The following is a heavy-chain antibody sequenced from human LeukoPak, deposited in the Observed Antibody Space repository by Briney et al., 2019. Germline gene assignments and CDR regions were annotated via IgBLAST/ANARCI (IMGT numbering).Heavy chain of an antibody. CDR1: GFTFSSYS. CDR3: AREGRYGSGSYSWFDP. J-gene: IGHJ5*02. Sequence: PGGSLRLSCAASGFTFSSYSMNWVRQAPGKGLEWVSSISSSSSYIYYADSVKGRFTISRDNAKNSLYLQMNSLRAEDTAVYYCAREGRYGSGSYSWFDPWGQGTLVTVSS. V-gene: IGHV3-21*01. D-gene: IGHD3-10*01. CDR2: ISSSSSYI.